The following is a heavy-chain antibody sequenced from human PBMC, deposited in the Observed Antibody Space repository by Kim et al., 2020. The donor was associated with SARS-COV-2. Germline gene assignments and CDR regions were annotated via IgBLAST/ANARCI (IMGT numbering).Heavy chain of an antibody. Sequence: NYHPSLKSRVTISVDTSQNQFTLKLSSVPAADTAVYYCARVRGGYSYGINWGQGTLVTVSS. D-gene: IGHD5-18*01. V-gene: IGHV4-34*01. J-gene: IGHJ4*02. CDR3: ARVRGGYSYGIN.